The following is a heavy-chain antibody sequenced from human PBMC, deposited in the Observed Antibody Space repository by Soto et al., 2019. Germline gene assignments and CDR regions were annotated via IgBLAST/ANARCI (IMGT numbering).Heavy chain of an antibody. CDR1: GFTFSSYD. D-gene: IGHD5-12*01. CDR3: ARGSGYDSMDY. J-gene: IGHJ4*02. Sequence: ESGGGLVQPGGSLRLSCAASGFTFSSYDMHWVRQATGKGLEWVSAIGTAGDTYYPGSVKGRFTISRENAKNSLYLQMNSLRAGDTAVYYCARGSGYDSMDYWGQGTLVTVSS. CDR2: IGTAGDT. V-gene: IGHV3-13*01.